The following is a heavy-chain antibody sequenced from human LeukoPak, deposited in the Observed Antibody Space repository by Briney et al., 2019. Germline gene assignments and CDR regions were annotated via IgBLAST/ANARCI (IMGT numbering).Heavy chain of an antibody. CDR2: INTDGSST. V-gene: IGHV3-74*01. CDR1: GFTFSSYW. Sequence: GGSLRLSCAASGFTFSSYWMHWVRQAPGKGLVWVSRINTDGSSTSYADSVKGRFTISRDNAKNTLYLQMNSLRAEDTAVYYCAKVRFYDILTDLDYWGQGTLVTVSS. CDR3: AKVRFYDILTDLDY. D-gene: IGHD3-9*01. J-gene: IGHJ4*02.